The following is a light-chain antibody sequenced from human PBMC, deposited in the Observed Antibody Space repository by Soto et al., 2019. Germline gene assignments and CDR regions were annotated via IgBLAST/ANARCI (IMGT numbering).Light chain of an antibody. V-gene: IGLV1-51*01. CDR1: SANIGGNY. CDR3: GAWDGSLSVVL. Sequence: QSVLTQPPSVSAAPGQRVTISCSGSSANIGGNYVSWYLHLPGTAPKLVIYDSNKRPSEIPDRFSGSKSGTSATLDITGLQTGDEADYYCGAWDGSLSVVLFGGGTKLTVL. J-gene: IGLJ2*01. CDR2: DSN.